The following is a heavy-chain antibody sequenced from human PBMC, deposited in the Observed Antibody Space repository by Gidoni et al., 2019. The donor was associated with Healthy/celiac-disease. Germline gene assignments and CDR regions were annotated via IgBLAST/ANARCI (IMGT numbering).Heavy chain of an antibody. V-gene: IGHV4-34*01. D-gene: IGHD2-2*01. Sequence: QVQLQQWGAGLLKPSETLSLTCAFYGGSFSGSYWSWIRQPPGKGLEWIGEINHSGSTNYNPSLKSRVTISVDTSKNQFSLKLSSVTAADTAVYYCARDGGYCSSTSCYGAHYYYYGMDVWGQGTTVTVSS. J-gene: IGHJ6*02. CDR3: ARDGGYCSSTSCYGAHYYYYGMDV. CDR2: INHSGST. CDR1: GGSFSGSY.